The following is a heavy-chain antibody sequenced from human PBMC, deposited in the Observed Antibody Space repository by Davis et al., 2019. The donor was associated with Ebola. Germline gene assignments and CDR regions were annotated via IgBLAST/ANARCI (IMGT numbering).Heavy chain of an antibody. CDR1: GGSISSSSYY. CDR3: ARGGDYGSGSYYIPWFDP. CDR2: IYYSGST. D-gene: IGHD3-10*01. J-gene: IGHJ5*02. Sequence: PGGSLRLSCTVSGGSISSSSYYWGWIRQPPGKGLEWIGSIYYSGSTYYNPSLKSRVTISVDTSKNQFSLKLSSVTAADTAVYYCARGGDYGSGSYYIPWFDPWGQGTLVTVSS. V-gene: IGHV4-39*01.